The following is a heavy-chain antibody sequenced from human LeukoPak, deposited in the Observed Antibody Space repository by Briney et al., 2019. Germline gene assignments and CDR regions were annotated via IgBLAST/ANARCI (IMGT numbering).Heavy chain of an antibody. CDR3: AVSMVRGVIINYFDY. CDR2: ISAYNGNT. CDR1: GYTFTSYG. V-gene: IGHV1-18*01. Sequence: ASVKLSCKASGYTFTSYGISWVRQAPGHGLEWMGWISAYNGNTNYAQKLQGRVTMTTDTSTSTAYMELRSLRSDDTAVYYCAVSMVRGVIINYFDYWGQGTLVTVSS. D-gene: IGHD3-10*01. J-gene: IGHJ4*02.